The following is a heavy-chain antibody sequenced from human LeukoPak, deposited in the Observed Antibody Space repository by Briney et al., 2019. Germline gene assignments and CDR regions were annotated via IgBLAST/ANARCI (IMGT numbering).Heavy chain of an antibody. CDR3: TTLIVVVPAAADYYYYYMDV. Sequence: GGSLRLSCVASGFTFNTYAIHWVRQAPGKGLEWVGRIKSKTDGGTTDYAAPVKGRFTISRDDSKNTLYLQMNSLKTEDTAVYYCTTLIVVVPAAADYYYYYMDVWGKGTTVTVSS. CDR1: GFTFNTYA. CDR2: IKSKTDGGTT. J-gene: IGHJ6*03. D-gene: IGHD2-2*01. V-gene: IGHV3-15*01.